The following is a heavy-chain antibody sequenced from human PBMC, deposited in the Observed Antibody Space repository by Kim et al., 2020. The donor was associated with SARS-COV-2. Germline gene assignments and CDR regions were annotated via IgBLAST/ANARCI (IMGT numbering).Heavy chain of an antibody. CDR3: ATDGQAAFDI. CDR2: ISSGSSYI. CDR1: GFTFSTYS. J-gene: IGHJ3*02. Sequence: GGSLRLSCAASGFTFSTYSINWVRQAPGKGLEWVSSISSGSSYIYYADSVKGRFTISRDNAKNSLYLQMNSLRAEDSAIYYCATDGQAAFDIWGQGTMVTVSS. V-gene: IGHV3-21*01.